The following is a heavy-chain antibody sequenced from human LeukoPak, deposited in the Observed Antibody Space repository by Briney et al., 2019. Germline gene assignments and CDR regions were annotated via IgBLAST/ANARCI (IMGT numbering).Heavy chain of an antibody. D-gene: IGHD3-9*01. J-gene: IGHJ4*02. V-gene: IGHV4-59*12. Sequence: SETLSLTCTVSGGSISSYYWSWIRQPPGKGLEWIGYIYYSGSTNYNPSLKSRVTISVDTSKNQFSLKLSSVTAADTAVYYCARRRYFGLFDYWGQGTLVTVSS. CDR1: GGSISSYY. CDR3: ARRRYFGLFDY. CDR2: IYYSGST.